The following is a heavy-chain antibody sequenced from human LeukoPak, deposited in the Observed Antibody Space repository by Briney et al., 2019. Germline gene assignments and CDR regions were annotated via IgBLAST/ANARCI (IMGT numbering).Heavy chain of an antibody. Sequence: SETLSLTCTVSGGSISSYYWSWIRQPAGKGLEWIGYIYYSGSTNYNPSLKSRVTISVDTSKNQFSLKLSSVTAADTAVYYCARVPAPPYYGMDVWGQGTTVTVSS. V-gene: IGHV4-59*12. CDR1: GGSISSYY. D-gene: IGHD2-2*01. J-gene: IGHJ6*02. CDR2: IYYSGST. CDR3: ARVPAPPYYGMDV.